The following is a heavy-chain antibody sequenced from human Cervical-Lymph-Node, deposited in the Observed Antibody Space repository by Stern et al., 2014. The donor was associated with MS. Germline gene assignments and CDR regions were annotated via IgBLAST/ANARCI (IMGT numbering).Heavy chain of an antibody. D-gene: IGHD4-17*01. CDR1: GFSLNTSGVG. J-gene: IGHJ5*02. V-gene: IGHV2-5*02. CDR3: AHILRGRFDP. Sequence: QVTLKESGPTLVKPTQTLTLTCTFSGFSLNTSGVGVGWIRQPPGKALEWLGPIYLDEGKRYSPSLKNRLTISKDTSKNQVVLTMTNMDPVDTATYYCAHILRGRFDPWGQGTVVTVSS. CDR2: IYLDEGK.